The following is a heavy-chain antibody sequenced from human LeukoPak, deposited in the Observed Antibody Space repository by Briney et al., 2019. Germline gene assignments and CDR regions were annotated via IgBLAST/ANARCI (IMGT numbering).Heavy chain of an antibody. V-gene: IGHV4-59*01. CDR1: GGSISSYY. Sequence: SETLSLTCTVSGGSISSYYWSWIRQPPGKGLEWIGYIYYSGSTNYNPSLKRRVTISVDTSKNQFSLKLSSVTAADTAVYYCARDISGSSFDYWGQGALVTVSS. CDR2: IYYSGST. J-gene: IGHJ4*02. D-gene: IGHD6-13*01. CDR3: ARDISGSSFDY.